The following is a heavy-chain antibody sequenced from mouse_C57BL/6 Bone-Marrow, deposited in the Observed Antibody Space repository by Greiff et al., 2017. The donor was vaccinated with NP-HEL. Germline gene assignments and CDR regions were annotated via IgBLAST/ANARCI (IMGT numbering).Heavy chain of an antibody. V-gene: IGHV5-16*01. Sequence: DVKLVESEGGLVQPGSSMKLSCTASGFTFSDYYMAWVRQVSEKGLEWVANINYDGSSTYYLDSLKSRFIISRDNAKNILYLQMSSLKSEDTATYYCARVYYSNFAYYFDYWGQGTTLTVSS. CDR1: GFTFSDYY. D-gene: IGHD2-5*01. CDR2: INYDGSST. CDR3: ARVYYSNFAYYFDY. J-gene: IGHJ2*01.